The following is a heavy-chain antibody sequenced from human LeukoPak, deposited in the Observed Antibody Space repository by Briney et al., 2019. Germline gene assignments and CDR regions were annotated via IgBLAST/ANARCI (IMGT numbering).Heavy chain of an antibody. J-gene: IGHJ6*02. CDR3: ARGSCSSTSCFMDV. D-gene: IGHD2-2*01. CDR2: INAGKGNR. Sequence: ASVKVSCKASEYTFSSYSIHWVRQAPGQRLEWMGWINAGKGNRKYSQNLQGRVTVTGDTSASTAYMELSSLTSEDTAVYYCARGSCSSTSCFMDVWGQGTTVTVSS. V-gene: IGHV1-3*01. CDR1: EYTFSSYS.